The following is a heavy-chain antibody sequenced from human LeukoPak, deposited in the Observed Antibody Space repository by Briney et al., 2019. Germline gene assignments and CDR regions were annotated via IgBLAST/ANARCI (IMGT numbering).Heavy chain of an antibody. J-gene: IGHJ6*03. Sequence: KTGGSLRLSCAASGFTFSSYAMSWIRQPPGKGLEWIGEINHSGSTNYNPSLKSRVTISVDTSKNQFSLKLSSVTAADTAVCYCARIVVHYYYYYYMDVWGKGTTVTVSS. V-gene: IGHV4-34*01. CDR1: GFTFSSYA. CDR2: INHSGST. CDR3: ARIVVHYYYYYYMDV. D-gene: IGHD2-15*01.